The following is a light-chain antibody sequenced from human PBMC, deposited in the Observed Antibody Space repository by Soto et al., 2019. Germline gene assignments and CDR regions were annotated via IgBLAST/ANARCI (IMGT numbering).Light chain of an antibody. CDR2: GAS. V-gene: IGKV3-15*01. CDR1: QAVSSN. J-gene: IGKJ3*01. CDR3: QQYNDWPPFT. Sequence: EIVMTQSPATLSVSPGERATLSCRASQAVSSNLAWYQQKPGQAPRLLIYGASTRATGIPARFSGSGSGTEFTLTISSLLSEDFAVYYCQQYNDWPPFTFGPGTRVDNK.